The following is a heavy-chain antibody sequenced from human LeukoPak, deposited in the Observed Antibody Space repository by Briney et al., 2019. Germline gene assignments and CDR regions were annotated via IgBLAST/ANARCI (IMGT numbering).Heavy chain of an antibody. J-gene: IGHJ5*02. Sequence: SETLSLTCTVSGGSISSSSYYWGWIRQPPGKGLEWIGSIYYSGSTYYSPSLKSRVTISVDTSKNQFSLRLSSVTAADTAVYYCARLERGDYYGSGSYDWFDPWGQGTLVTVSS. CDR1: GGSISSSSYY. CDR2: IYYSGST. CDR3: ARLERGDYYGSGSYDWFDP. D-gene: IGHD3-10*01. V-gene: IGHV4-39*01.